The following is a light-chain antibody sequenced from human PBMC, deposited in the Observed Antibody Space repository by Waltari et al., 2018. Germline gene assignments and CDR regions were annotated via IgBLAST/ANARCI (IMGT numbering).Light chain of an antibody. Sequence: QSALTQPASVSGSLGPSLNISCSGTNSDIGGYNPVSWYQQPPGEAPKLLIFDVSTRPSGVSSRFSAFKSGTTASLTISGLQAEDEADYYCCSKTSSTASIVFGGGTTLTVL. J-gene: IGLJ3*02. CDR3: CSKTSSTASIV. V-gene: IGLV2-14*03. CDR2: DVS. CDR1: NSDIGGYNP.